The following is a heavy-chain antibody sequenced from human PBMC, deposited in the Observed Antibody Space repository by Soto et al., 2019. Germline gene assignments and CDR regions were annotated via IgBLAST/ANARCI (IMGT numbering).Heavy chain of an antibody. Sequence: GGSLRLSCAASGFTFRRHRMSWVRQAPGKGLEWVANIKEDGNEKYYVDSVKGRFTISRDNAKNSLYLQMNSLRVEDTAVYYCARARLYYDFWSGYYADVWGKGTTVTVSS. J-gene: IGHJ6*04. CDR2: IKEDGNEK. CDR1: GFTFRRHR. V-gene: IGHV3-7*01. CDR3: ARARLYYDFWSGYYADV. D-gene: IGHD3-3*01.